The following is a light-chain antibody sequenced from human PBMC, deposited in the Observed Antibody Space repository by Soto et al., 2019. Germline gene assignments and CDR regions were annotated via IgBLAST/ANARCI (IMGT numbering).Light chain of an antibody. J-gene: IGKJ2*01. CDR3: QQSNAYPYT. Sequence: DIQMTQSPSTLSASVGDRVTITCRASQSISGWLVWYQQKPGKAPKFLIYEASSLESGVPSRFSGDGSGTEFTLTISSLQPDDFATYYCQQSNAYPYTFGQGTKLEIK. CDR2: EAS. V-gene: IGKV1-5*03. CDR1: QSISGW.